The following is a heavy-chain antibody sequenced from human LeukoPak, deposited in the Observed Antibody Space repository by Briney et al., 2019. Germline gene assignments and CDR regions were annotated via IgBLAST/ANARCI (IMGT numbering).Heavy chain of an antibody. CDR1: GYSFTGYW. Sequence: GESLKISCKGSGYSFTGYWISWVRQMPGKGLEWMGRIGPSDSYTNYSPSFQGHVTISADKSISTAYLQWSSLKASDTAMYYCARYYYDSSGYYYRLGYWGQGTLVTVSS. D-gene: IGHD3-22*01. V-gene: IGHV5-10-1*01. CDR2: IGPSDSYT. J-gene: IGHJ4*02. CDR3: ARYYYDSSGYYYRLGY.